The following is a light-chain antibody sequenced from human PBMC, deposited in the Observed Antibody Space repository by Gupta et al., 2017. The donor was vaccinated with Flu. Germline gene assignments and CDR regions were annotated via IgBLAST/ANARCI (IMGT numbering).Light chain of an antibody. CDR3: QQSYSTPPRT. V-gene: IGKV1-39*01. Sequence: DIQMTQSPSSLSASVGDRVTITCRASQSISSYLNWYQQKPGKAPKLLIYAASSLQSGVPSRFSGSGSATDFTLTISSLQPEDFATYYCQQSYSTPPRTFGQGTKVEIK. CDR1: QSISSY. J-gene: IGKJ1*01. CDR2: AAS.